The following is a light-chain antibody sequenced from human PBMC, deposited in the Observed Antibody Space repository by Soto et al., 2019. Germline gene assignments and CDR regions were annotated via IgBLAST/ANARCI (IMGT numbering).Light chain of an antibody. CDR1: QSVSSN. J-gene: IGKJ4*01. V-gene: IGKV3-15*01. CDR3: QQYNNWPPLT. Sequence: EIVMTQSPATLSVSPGERATFSCRASQSVSSNLAWYQQKPGQAPRLLIYGASTRATGIPARFSGSGSGTKFTLTISSLQSQDLADYYCQQYNNWPPLTFGGGTKVEIK. CDR2: GAS.